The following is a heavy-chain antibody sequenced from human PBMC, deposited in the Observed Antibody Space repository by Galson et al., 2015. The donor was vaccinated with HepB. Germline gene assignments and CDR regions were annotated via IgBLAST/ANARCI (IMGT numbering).Heavy chain of an antibody. CDR1: GFTFSSYA. J-gene: IGHJ3*02. D-gene: IGHD3-16*02. Sequence: SLRLSCAASGFTFSSYAMSWVRQAPGKGLEWVSAISGSGGTTYYAHSVKGRFTISRDNSKKTLSLQMNSLRAEDTAVYYCTKWPVWWSYRFGDAFDIWGQGTMVSVSS. V-gene: IGHV3-23*01. CDR3: TKWPVWWSYRFGDAFDI. CDR2: ISGSGGTT.